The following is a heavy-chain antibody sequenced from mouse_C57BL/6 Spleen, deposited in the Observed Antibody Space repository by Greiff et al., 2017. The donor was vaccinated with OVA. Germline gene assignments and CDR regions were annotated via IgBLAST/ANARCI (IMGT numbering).Heavy chain of an antibody. Sequence: QVQLQQPGAELVKPGASVKLSCKASGYTFTSYWMQWVKQRPGQGLEWIGEIDPSDSYTNYNQKFKGKATLTVDTSSSTAYMQLSSLTSEDSAVYYCAGLSYDYEGYWGQGTLVTVSA. CDR2: IDPSDSYT. V-gene: IGHV1-50*01. J-gene: IGHJ3*01. CDR3: AGLSYDYEGY. D-gene: IGHD2-4*01. CDR1: GYTFTSYW.